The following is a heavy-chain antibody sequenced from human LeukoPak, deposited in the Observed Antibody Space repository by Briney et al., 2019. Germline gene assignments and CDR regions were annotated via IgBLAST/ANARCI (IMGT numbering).Heavy chain of an antibody. D-gene: IGHD3-22*01. V-gene: IGHV4-39*07. J-gene: IGHJ4*02. CDR2: INHSGST. CDR1: AGSISSSSYY. CDR3: ARGRRYYDSSGYPKLDY. Sequence: SETLSLTCTVSAGSISSSSYYWGWIRQSPGKGLEWIGEINHSGSTNYNPSLKSRVTISVDTSKNQFSLKLSSVTAADTAVYYCARGRRYYDSSGYPKLDYWGQGTLVTVSS.